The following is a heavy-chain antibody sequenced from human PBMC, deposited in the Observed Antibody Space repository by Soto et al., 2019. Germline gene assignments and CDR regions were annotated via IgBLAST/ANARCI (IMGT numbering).Heavy chain of an antibody. CDR1: AFTFGTYA. D-gene: IGHD4-17*01. J-gene: IGHJ4*02. Sequence: EVLLLESGGGLVQPGGSLRLSCAASAFTFGTYAMSWVRQAPGKGLKWVSSISGTSDRTNYADSVKGRFTISRDNSKNTLYLQMNSLRAEDTAVYYCAKPRMTTVTIFDYWGQGTLVTVSS. CDR3: AKPRMTTVTIFDY. CDR2: ISGTSDRT. V-gene: IGHV3-23*01.